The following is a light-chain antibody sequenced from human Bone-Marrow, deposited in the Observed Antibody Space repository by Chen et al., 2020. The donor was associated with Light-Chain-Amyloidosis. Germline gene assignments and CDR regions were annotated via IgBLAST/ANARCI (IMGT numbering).Light chain of an antibody. CDR2: DDS. CDR1: NIGSTS. CDR3: QVWDRSSDRPV. V-gene: IGLV3-21*02. Sequence: SYVLTQPSSVSVAPGQTATIACGGNNIGSTSVHWYQQTPGQAPLLVVYDDSDRPSGIPARLSGYNAGNRANLTISRVEAGDEADYYCQVWDRSSDRPVFGGGTKLTVL. J-gene: IGLJ3*02.